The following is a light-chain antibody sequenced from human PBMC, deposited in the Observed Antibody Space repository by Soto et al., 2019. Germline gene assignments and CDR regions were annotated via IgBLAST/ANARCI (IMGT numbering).Light chain of an antibody. V-gene: IGKV2-28*01. J-gene: IGKJ1*01. CDR3: MQALQGT. CDR1: QSLLHSNGYNY. Sequence: DIVRTQSPLSLPVTPGEPASISCRSSQSLLHSNGYNYLDWYLQKPGQSPQLLIYLGSNRSSGVPDRFSGSGSGTDFTLKISRVEAEDVGVYYCMQALQGTFGQGPKVHIK. CDR2: LGS.